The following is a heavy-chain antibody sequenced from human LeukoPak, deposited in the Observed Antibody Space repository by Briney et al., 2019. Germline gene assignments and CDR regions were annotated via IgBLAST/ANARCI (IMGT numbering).Heavy chain of an antibody. V-gene: IGHV3-48*03. J-gene: IGHJ6*02. Sequence: PGGSLRLSCAASGFTFSSYEMNWVRQAPGKGLEWVSYISGSGSTIYYTDSVKGRFTISRDNAKNSLYLQMNSLRAEDTAVYYCAREYTMISYYYGMDVWGQGTTVTVSS. D-gene: IGHD3-22*01. CDR1: GFTFSSYE. CDR2: ISGSGSTI. CDR3: AREYTMISYYYGMDV.